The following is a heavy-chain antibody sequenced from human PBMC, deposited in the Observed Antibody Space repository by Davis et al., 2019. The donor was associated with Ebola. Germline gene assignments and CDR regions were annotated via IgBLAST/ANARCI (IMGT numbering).Heavy chain of an antibody. J-gene: IGHJ6*02. Sequence: PGGSLRLSCAASGFTFRNWGMTWVRQAPGKGLECVAAISMSGGSTDYADSVKGRFTISRDNGQNSLYLQMTSLRDEDTAVYFCARRILSDSRGGMDVWGQGSTVTVSS. CDR3: ARRILSDSRGGMDV. CDR2: ISMSGGST. D-gene: IGHD3-22*01. V-gene: IGHV3-23*01. CDR1: GFTFRNWG.